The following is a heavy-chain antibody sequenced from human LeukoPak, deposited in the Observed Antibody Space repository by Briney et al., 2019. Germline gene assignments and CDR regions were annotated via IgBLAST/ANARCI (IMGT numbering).Heavy chain of an antibody. CDR2: ISSSSSYI. CDR1: GFTFNNYY. Sequence: GGSLRLSCVASGFTFNNYYMTWVRQAPGKGLEWVSSISSSSSYIYYADSVKGRFTISRDNGKNSLYLQMNSLRAEDTAVYYCARDHYYDSSGNYYGGYYFDYWGQGTLVTVSS. J-gene: IGHJ4*02. V-gene: IGHV3-21*01. CDR3: ARDHYYDSSGNYYGGYYFDY. D-gene: IGHD3-22*01.